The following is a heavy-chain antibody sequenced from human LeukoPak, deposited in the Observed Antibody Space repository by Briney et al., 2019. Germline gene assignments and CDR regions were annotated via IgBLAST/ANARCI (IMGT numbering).Heavy chain of an antibody. CDR3: ARPQRPRFRSGYQGGFDY. J-gene: IGHJ4*02. D-gene: IGHD3-3*01. CDR2: IYHSGST. Sequence: SETLSLTCTVSGGSISSGGYYWSWIRQPPGKGLEWIGYIYHSGSTYYNPSLKSRVTISVDRSKNQFSLKLSSVTAADTAVYYCARPQRPRFRSGYQGGFDYWGQGTLVTVSS. CDR1: GGSISSGGYY. V-gene: IGHV4-30-2*01.